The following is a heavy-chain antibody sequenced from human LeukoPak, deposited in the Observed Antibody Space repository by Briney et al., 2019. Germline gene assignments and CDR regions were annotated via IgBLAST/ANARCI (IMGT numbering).Heavy chain of an antibody. CDR2: IIPILGIA. D-gene: IGHD4-17*01. J-gene: IGHJ4*02. V-gene: IGHV1-69*04. Sequence: SVKVSCKASGGIFSSYAISWVRQAPGQGLEWMGRIIPILGIANYAQKFQGRVTITADKSTSTAYMELSSLRSEDTAVYYCARVAGESQDDYWGQGTLVTVSS. CDR3: ARVAGESQDDY. CDR1: GGIFSSYA.